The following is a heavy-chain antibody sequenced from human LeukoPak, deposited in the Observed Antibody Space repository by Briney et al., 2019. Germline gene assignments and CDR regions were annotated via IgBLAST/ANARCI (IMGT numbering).Heavy chain of an antibody. J-gene: IGHJ4*02. Sequence: PGGSLRLSCAASGFTFSNYAMNWVRQAPGKGLEWVSAISGSGGRTYYAESMKGRFTISRDNSKSTLYLEMNSLRVEGTAVYYCTKVRSGSSNWALRIFDYWGQGTLVTVSS. D-gene: IGHD4-11*01. CDR1: GFTFSNYA. V-gene: IGHV3-23*01. CDR2: ISGSGGRT. CDR3: TKVRSGSSNWALRIFDY.